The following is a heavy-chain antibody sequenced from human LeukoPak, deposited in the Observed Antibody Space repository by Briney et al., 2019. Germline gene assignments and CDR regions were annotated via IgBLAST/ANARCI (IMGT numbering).Heavy chain of an antibody. CDR1: GFTFSSYE. V-gene: IGHV3-48*03. J-gene: IGHJ4*02. CDR2: ISSSGSTI. D-gene: IGHD4-17*01. Sequence: PGGSLRLSCAASGFTFSSYEMNWVRQAPGKGLEWVSYISSSGSTIYYADSVKGRFTISRDNSKNTLYLQMTSLRAEDTAVYYCARRAVTNQFDSWGQGTLVTVSS. CDR3: ARRAVTNQFDS.